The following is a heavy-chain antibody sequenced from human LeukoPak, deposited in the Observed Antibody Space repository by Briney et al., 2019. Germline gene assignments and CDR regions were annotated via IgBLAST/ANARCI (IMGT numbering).Heavy chain of an antibody. V-gene: IGHV3-30*02. CDR1: GFSLINCD. CDR3: ARNRVGFYYADAFGM. CDR2: IHYDGSEK. J-gene: IGHJ3*02. D-gene: IGHD5-24*01. Sequence: TGGSLRLSCAPSGFSLINCDMHWVRQTPGKGLEWVAFIHYDGSEKYYADSLKGRFTISRDNSKNTLYLQMNSLRGEDTAVYYCARNRVGFYYADAFGMWGQRTMVTVSS.